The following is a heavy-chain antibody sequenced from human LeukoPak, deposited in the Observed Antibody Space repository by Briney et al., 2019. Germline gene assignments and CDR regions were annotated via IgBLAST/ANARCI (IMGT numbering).Heavy chain of an antibody. J-gene: IGHJ4*02. CDR3: ARGGWFLDY. Sequence: SETLSLTCTASGDSISSHYWSWIRQTPVKGLEWVGYIHNNGATNYNPSLKSRITTSLDTSKNQFSLKLNSVTAADTAVYYCARGGWFLDYWGQGTLVTVSS. V-gene: IGHV4-59*11. D-gene: IGHD6-19*01. CDR1: GDSISSHY. CDR2: IHNNGAT.